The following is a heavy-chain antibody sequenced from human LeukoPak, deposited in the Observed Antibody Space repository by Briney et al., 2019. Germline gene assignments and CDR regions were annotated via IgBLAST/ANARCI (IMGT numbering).Heavy chain of an antibody. V-gene: IGHV1-69*10. CDR1: GGTFIGYA. Sequence: SVKVSFKASGGTFIGYAINWVRQAPGQGGEWMGGIVVTFGIAKYAQGFQGRVTITADKTTGNAYMQLSSLRSEDTALYYCARSSCSGASCYSRDDWYLDLWGRGTLVTVSS. D-gene: IGHD2-15*01. CDR3: ARSSCSGASCYSRDDWYLDL. CDR2: IVVTFGIA. J-gene: IGHJ2*01.